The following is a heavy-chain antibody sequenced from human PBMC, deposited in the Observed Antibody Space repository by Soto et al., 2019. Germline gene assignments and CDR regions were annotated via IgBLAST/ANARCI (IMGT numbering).Heavy chain of an antibody. D-gene: IGHD2-15*01. CDR3: ARAYCSGGSCYDFDY. CDR1: GYTGTSYG. V-gene: IGHV1-18*01. CDR2: ISAYNGNT. Sequence: ALVKVPCKASGYTGTSYGISWGRQAPGQGLEWMGWISAYNGNTNYAQKLQGRVTMTTDTSTSTAYMELRSLRSDDTAVYYCARAYCSGGSCYDFDYWGQGTLVTVSS. J-gene: IGHJ4*02.